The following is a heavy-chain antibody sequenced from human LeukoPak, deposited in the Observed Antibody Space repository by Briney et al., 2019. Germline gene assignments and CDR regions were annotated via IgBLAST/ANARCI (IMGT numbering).Heavy chain of an antibody. CDR1: GYTFTSYD. D-gene: IGHD3-10*01. CDR3: ARDLDYYGSGSYYYFES. Sequence: ASVKVSCKASGYTFTSYDINWVRQATGQGLEWMGWMNPNSGNTGYAQKFQGRVTMTRNTSISTAYMELSSLRSEDTAVYYCARDLDYYGSGSYYYFESWGQGTLVTVSS. J-gene: IGHJ4*02. V-gene: IGHV1-8*01. CDR2: MNPNSGNT.